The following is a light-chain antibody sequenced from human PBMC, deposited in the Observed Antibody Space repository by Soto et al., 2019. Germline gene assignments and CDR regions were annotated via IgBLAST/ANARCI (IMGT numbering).Light chain of an antibody. Sequence: DIKMTQTPSSLSASVGDRVTITCRASQNIMTYLNWYQHKPGKAPKVVIDGGNNLARGVPSRFSGSGSGTDFTLTISSLQPEDFGIYYCQQSYIAPRAFGQGTKVDIK. J-gene: IGKJ1*01. CDR2: GGN. CDR3: QQSYIAPRA. V-gene: IGKV1-39*01. CDR1: QNIMTY.